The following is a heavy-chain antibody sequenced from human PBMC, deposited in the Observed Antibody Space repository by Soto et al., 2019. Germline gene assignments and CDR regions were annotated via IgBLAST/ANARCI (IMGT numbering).Heavy chain of an antibody. J-gene: IGHJ6*02. V-gene: IGHV1-69*12. D-gene: IGHD5-12*01. CDR1: GGTFSSYA. CDR2: IIPIFGTA. CDR3: ARADFSGYDFHYYCGMDV. Sequence: QVQLVQSGAEVKKPGSSVKVSCKASGGTFSSYAISWVRQAPGQGLEWMGGIIPIFGTANYAQKFQGRVTITAEESTSTAYMELGSLRSEDTAVYYCARADFSGYDFHYYCGMDVWGQGTTVTVSS.